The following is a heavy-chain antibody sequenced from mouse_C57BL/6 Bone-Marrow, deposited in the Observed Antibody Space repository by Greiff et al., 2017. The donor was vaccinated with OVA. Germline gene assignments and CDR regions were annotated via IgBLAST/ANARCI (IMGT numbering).Heavy chain of an antibody. Sequence: QVQLKQSGAELVRPGSSVKLSCKASGYTFTSYWMHWVKQRPIQGLEWIGNIDPSDSDTHYNQKFKDKATLTVDKSSSTAYMQLSSLTSEDSAVYYCARNYYSSSWYFDGWGKGTTVTVSS. D-gene: IGHD1-1*01. V-gene: IGHV1-52*01. J-gene: IGHJ1*03. CDR1: GYTFTSYW. CDR3: ARNYYSSSWYFDG. CDR2: IDPSDSDT.